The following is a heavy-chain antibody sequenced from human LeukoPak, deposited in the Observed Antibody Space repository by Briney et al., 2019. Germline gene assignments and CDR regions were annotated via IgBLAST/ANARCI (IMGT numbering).Heavy chain of an antibody. CDR2: ISAYNDNT. V-gene: IGHV1-18*01. CDR3: ARGFHSSGYYYYFDY. J-gene: IGHJ4*02. Sequence: ASVKVSCKASGYTFTSYGISWVRQAPGQGLEWMGWISAYNDNTNYAQKLQGRVTMTTDTSTGTAYMELRSLRSDDTAVYYCARGFHSSGYYYYFDYWGQGTLVTVSS. CDR1: GYTFTSYG. D-gene: IGHD3-22*01.